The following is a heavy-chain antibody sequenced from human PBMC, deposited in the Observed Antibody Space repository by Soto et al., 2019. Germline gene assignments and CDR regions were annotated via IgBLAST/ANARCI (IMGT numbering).Heavy chain of an antibody. CDR3: VRGGGGGLFDP. CDR2: ISPGSRYP. CDR1: GLTFVDSY. J-gene: IGHJ5*02. D-gene: IGHD2-15*01. V-gene: IGHV3-11*06. Sequence: QVQLVESGGGLVPPGGSLRLSCAGHGLTFVDSYLSWIRQPPGKGLEWLSYISPGSRYPAYADSVKARFTISRDNAKRSLYLQMMTLTAEDTAIYYCVRGGGGGLFDPWGEGTMVTVYS.